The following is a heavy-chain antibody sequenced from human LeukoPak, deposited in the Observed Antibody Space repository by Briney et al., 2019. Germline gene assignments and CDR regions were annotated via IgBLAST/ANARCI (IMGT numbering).Heavy chain of an antibody. D-gene: IGHD3-16*01. V-gene: IGHV4-59*01. CDR3: ARGRIGGPKAPFDY. CDR1: GGSLSNYY. Sequence: SETLSLTCTVSGGSLSNYYWSWIRQPPGKGLEWIGHIYESGSTTYNPSLKSRVTISVDTSKKQFSLRLSSVTAAGTAVYYCARGRIGGPKAPFDYWGQGTLVTVSS. J-gene: IGHJ4*02. CDR2: IYESGST.